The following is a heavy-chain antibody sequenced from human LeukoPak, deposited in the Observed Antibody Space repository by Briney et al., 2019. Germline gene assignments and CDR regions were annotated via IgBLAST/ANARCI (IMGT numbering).Heavy chain of an antibody. CDR2: IYYSGST. Sequence: SETLSLTCTVSGGSISSYYWSWIRQPPGKGLEWIGYIYYSGSTNYNPSLKSRVTISVDTSKNQFSLKLSSVTAADTAVYYCAREKGYYGSGSYIRTIDYWGQGTLVTVSP. CDR1: GGSISSYY. CDR3: AREKGYYGSGSYIRTIDY. D-gene: IGHD3-10*01. V-gene: IGHV4-59*01. J-gene: IGHJ4*02.